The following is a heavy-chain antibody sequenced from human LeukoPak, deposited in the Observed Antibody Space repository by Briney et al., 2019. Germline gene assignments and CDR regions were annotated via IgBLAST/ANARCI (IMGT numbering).Heavy chain of an antibody. J-gene: IGHJ3*02. D-gene: IGHD4-17*01. CDR3: ARDPNGDYVGAFDM. CDR2: VVGGRDHT. V-gene: IGHV3-23*01. Sequence: GGPLRLSCSACGFMFRNYAMIWVRQATGKGLEWVSSVVGGRDHTTYGEAGKRRFTIFRDNSRNTMFLQMNSLRAEDTTLYYCARDPNGDYVGAFDMWSPGTMVTVSS. CDR1: GFMFRNYA.